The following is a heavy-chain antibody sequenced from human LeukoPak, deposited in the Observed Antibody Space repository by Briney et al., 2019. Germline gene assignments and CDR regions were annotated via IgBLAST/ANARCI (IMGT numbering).Heavy chain of an antibody. V-gene: IGHV3-48*03. J-gene: IGHJ4*02. CDR3: IPTFGYRRPILNFDY. CDR2: ISSNGRTI. CDR1: GFTFSAYE. Sequence: GGSLRLSCAASGFTFSAYEMSWVRQAPGKGLEWVSYISSNGRTIYYTDSVKGRFTISRDNAKNSLFLQATSLRPEDTAAYYCIPTFGYRRPILNFDYWGQGTLVKVSS. D-gene: IGHD3-16*01.